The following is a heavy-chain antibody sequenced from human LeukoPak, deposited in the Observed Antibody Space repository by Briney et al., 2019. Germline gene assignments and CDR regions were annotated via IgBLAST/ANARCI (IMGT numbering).Heavy chain of an antibody. D-gene: IGHD6-13*01. J-gene: IGHJ1*01. CDR3: TTVRGSSYQYFQR. CDR2: IKSKTDGGTT. V-gene: IGHV3-15*01. CDR1: GFTFTNAW. Sequence: GGSLTLSCASSGFTFTNAWMSWVRQAPGKGLEWVGRIKSKTDGGTTDYAAPVKGRFTISRDDSKTTLYLQMNSLKSEDTAVYYCTTVRGSSYQYFQRWGQGTLVTVSS.